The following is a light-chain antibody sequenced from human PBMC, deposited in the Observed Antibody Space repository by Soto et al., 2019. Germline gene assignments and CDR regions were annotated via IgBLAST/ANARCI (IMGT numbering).Light chain of an antibody. CDR3: QQGKTTPGT. CDR1: QSISAY. CDR2: ATS. V-gene: IGKV1-39*01. Sequence: DIQMTQSPSSLSASVGDRVTITCRASQSISAYLNWYQQKPGKAPKLLIYATSSLESGVPSRFSGSGSGTDFSLTISTLQPEDFATYYCQQGKTTPGTFGQGTKV. J-gene: IGKJ1*01.